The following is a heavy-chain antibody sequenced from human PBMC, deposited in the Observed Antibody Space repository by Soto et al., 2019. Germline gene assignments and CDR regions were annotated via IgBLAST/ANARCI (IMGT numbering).Heavy chain of an antibody. J-gene: IGHJ5*02. CDR3: ARDLRESCGGGNCYATPAP. D-gene: IGHD2-15*01. Sequence: ASVKVSCKASGYTFTNFGVTWVRRAPGQGLEWMGWISAYTDTPNYAQKFQGRVTMTIDTSTSTAYMDLRSLTSDDTAVYYCARDLRESCGGGNCYATPAPWGQGTLVTVSS. CDR2: ISAYTDTP. CDR1: GYTFTNFG. V-gene: IGHV1-18*01.